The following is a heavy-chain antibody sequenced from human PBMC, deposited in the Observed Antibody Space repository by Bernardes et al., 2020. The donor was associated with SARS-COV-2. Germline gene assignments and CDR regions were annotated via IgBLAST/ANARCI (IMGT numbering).Heavy chain of an antibody. D-gene: IGHD2-15*01. CDR1: GFTFDDYA. Sequence: SLRLSCAASGFTFDDYAMHWVRQAPGKGLEWVSGISWNSGSIGYADSVKGRFTISRDNAKNSLYLQMNSLRAEDTALYYCAKLPLLDAFDIWGQGTMVTVSS. CDR3: AKLPLLDAFDI. CDR2: ISWNSGSI. V-gene: IGHV3-9*01. J-gene: IGHJ3*02.